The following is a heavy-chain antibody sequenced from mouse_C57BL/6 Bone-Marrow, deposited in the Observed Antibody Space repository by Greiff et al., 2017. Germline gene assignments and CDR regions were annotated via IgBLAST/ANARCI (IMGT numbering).Heavy chain of an antibody. CDR1: GYTFTTYP. V-gene: IGHV1-47*01. CDR2: FHPYNDDP. CDR3: ARKRMGIYFDY. Sequence: QVQLQQSGAELVKPGASVKMSCKASGYTFTTYPIEWVKQNHGKSLEWIGNFHPYNDDPKYNEKFKGKATFTVDNSSSTVYLELSRVTSSDSAVYYGARKRMGIYFDYWCQGSTHTVSS. J-gene: IGHJ2*01.